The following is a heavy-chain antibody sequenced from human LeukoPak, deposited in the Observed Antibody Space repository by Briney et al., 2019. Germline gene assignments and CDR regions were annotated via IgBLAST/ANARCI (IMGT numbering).Heavy chain of an antibody. Sequence: PSETLSLTCTVSGGSISSSSYYWGWIRQPPGKGLEWIGSIYYSGSTYYNPSLKSRVTISVDTSKNQFSLKLSSVTAADTAVYYCAGSSSSSIYYDYWGQGTLVTVSS. CDR2: IYYSGST. CDR1: GGSISSSSYY. CDR3: AGSSSSSIYYDY. J-gene: IGHJ4*02. V-gene: IGHV4-39*01. D-gene: IGHD6-13*01.